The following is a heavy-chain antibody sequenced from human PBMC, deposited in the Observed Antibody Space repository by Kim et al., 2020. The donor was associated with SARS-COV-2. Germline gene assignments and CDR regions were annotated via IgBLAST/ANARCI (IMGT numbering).Heavy chain of an antibody. J-gene: IGHJ6*02. CDR2: ISGSGGST. CDR1: GFTFSSYA. CDR3: AKEHIVVVTANPRYYYYGMDV. V-gene: IGHV3-23*01. D-gene: IGHD2-21*02. Sequence: GGSLRLSCAVSGFTFSSYAMSWVRQAPGKGLEWVSAISGSGGSTYYADSVKGRFTISRDNSKNTLYLQMNSLRAEDTAVYYCAKEHIVVVTANPRYYYYGMDVWGQGTTVTVSS.